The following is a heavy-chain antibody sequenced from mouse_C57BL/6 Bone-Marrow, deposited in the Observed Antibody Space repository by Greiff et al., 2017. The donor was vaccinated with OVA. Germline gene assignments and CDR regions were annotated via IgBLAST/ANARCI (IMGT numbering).Heavy chain of an antibody. D-gene: IGHD1-1*02. J-gene: IGHJ2*01. CDR1: GFTFSDFY. V-gene: IGHV7-1*01. CDR3: ARDAEGGLDY. Sequence: EVMLVESGGGLVQSGRSLRLSCATSGFTFSDFYMEWVRQAPGKGLEWIAASRNKANDYTTEYSASVKGRFIVSRDTSQSILYLQMNALRAEDTAIYFCARDAEGGLDYWGQGTTLTVSS. CDR2: SRNKANDYTT.